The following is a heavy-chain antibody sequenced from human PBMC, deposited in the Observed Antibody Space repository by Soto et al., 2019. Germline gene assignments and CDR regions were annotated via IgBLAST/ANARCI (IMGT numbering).Heavy chain of an antibody. D-gene: IGHD2-2*01. Sequence: SETLSLTCTVSGGSISSYYWSWIRQPPGKGLEWIGYIYYSGSTNCNPSLKSRVTISVDTSKNQFSLKLSSVTAADTAVYYCASGWYQPTYYYYYGMDVWGQGTTVTVSS. CDR2: IYYSGST. CDR3: ASGWYQPTYYYYYGMDV. J-gene: IGHJ6*02. V-gene: IGHV4-59*01. CDR1: GGSISSYY.